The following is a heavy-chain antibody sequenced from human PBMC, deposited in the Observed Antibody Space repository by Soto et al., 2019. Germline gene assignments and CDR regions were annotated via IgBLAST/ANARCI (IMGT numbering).Heavy chain of an antibody. CDR2: IRSKTDGGTT. CDR1: GITFSKAW. J-gene: IGHJ3*02. CDR3: TTTRPGTNVFDN. D-gene: IGHD6-13*01. Sequence: EVQLVESGGGLVEPGGSIRLSCAASGITFSKAWMNWVRKAPGKGLEYIGRIRSKTDGGTTEYAAPVEGRFTVSRDDSKNTLYLQMSGLKTEDTAVYYCTTTRPGTNVFDNWGQGTLVTVSS. V-gene: IGHV3-15*01.